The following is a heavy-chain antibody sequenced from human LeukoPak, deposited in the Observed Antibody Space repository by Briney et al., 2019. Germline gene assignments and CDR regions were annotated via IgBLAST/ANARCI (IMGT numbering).Heavy chain of an antibody. CDR1: VFTFSAFA. D-gene: IGHD3-10*01. J-gene: IGHJ4*02. CDR3: ARDPYGFGSPFDY. Sequence: GGSLRLSRAASVFTFSAFAMHRGRQAPGQGLGGVAVISNDGSNKYYSDSAKGRVTIYRDNSKNTLYLQMNSLRPEDTAVYYCARDPYGFGSPFDYWGQGTLVTVSS. CDR2: ISNDGSNK. V-gene: IGHV3-30*04.